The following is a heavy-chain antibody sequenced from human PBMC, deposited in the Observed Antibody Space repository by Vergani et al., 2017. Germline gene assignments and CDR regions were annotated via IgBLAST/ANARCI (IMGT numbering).Heavy chain of an antibody. D-gene: IGHD1-26*01. CDR2: INPNSGGT. Sequence: QVQLVQSRAEVKKPGASVKVSCKASGYTFTNYGISWVRQAPGQGLEWMGWINPNSGGTNYAQKFQGRVTMTRDTSISTAYMELSRLRSDDTAVYYCAREERDYYYYMDVWGKGTTVTVSS. CDR1: GYTFTNYG. J-gene: IGHJ6*03. V-gene: IGHV1-2*02. CDR3: AREERDYYYYMDV.